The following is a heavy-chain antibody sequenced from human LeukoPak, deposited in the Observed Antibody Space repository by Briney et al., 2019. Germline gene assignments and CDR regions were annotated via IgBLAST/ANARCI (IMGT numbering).Heavy chain of an antibody. CDR3: ARRSGSYYSVLDY. CDR1: GGSISSYY. V-gene: IGHV4-59*06. CDR2: IYYSGST. J-gene: IGHJ4*02. D-gene: IGHD1-26*01. Sequence: SETLSLTCTVSGGSISSYYWSWIRQHPGKGLEWIGYIYYSGSTYYNPSLKSRVTISVDTSKNQFSLKLSSVTAADTAVYYCARRSGSYYSVLDYWGQGTLVTVSS.